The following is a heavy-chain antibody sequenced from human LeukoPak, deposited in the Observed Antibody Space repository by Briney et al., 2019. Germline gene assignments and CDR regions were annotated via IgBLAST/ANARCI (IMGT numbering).Heavy chain of an antibody. Sequence: GGSLRLSCAASGFTFSSYSMNWVRQAPGKGLEWVSSISSCSSYIYYADSVKGRFTISRDNAKNSLYLQMNSLRAADTAVYYCARDPEMATTLFDYWGQGTLVTVSS. J-gene: IGHJ4*02. CDR2: ISSCSSYI. V-gene: IGHV3-21*01. D-gene: IGHD5-24*01. CDR3: ARDPEMATTLFDY. CDR1: GFTFSSYS.